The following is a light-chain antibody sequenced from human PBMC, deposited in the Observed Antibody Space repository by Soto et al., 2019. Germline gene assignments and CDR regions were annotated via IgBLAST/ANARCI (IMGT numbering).Light chain of an antibody. CDR3: ATWDDSLSGRWV. Sequence: QSALTQPASVSGSPGQSITISCTGTSSDIGTYNYVSWYQHHPGKVPKLMIYDVSNRPSGVSNRFSGSKSGTSASLAISGLRSEDEADYYCATWDDSLSGRWVFGGGTKVTVL. J-gene: IGLJ3*02. CDR1: SSDIGTYNY. CDR2: DVS. V-gene: IGLV2-14*01.